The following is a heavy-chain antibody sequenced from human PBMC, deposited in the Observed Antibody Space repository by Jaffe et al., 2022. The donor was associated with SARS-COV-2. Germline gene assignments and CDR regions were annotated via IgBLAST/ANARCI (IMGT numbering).Heavy chain of an antibody. CDR1: GFIFNNYA. CDR3: ATDYGGLRGVPGAFFDY. CDR2: IVENGDIT. J-gene: IGHJ4*02. V-gene: IGHV3-23*04. Sequence: EVQLAESGGGLVQPGGSLRLSCAASGFIFNNYAMSWVRQAPGKGLEWVSGIVENGDITWYADSVKGRFTVSRDNSKNSLYLQMNGLRAEDTAIYYCATDYGGLRGVPGAFFDYWGQGALVTVSS. D-gene: IGHD3-16*01.